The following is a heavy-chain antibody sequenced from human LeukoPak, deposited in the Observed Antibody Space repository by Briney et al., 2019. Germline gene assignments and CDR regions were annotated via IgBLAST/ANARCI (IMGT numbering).Heavy chain of an antibody. CDR2: ISSSSSYI. J-gene: IGHJ6*03. Sequence: GGSLRLSCAASGFTFSSYSMNWVRQAPGKGLEWVSSISSSSSYIYYADSVKGRFTISRDNAKNSLYLQMNSLRAEDTAVYYCARDHIVVVEADYYYYMDVWGKGTTVTVSS. CDR3: ARDHIVVVEADYYYYMDV. CDR1: GFTFSSYS. V-gene: IGHV3-21*01. D-gene: IGHD2-15*01.